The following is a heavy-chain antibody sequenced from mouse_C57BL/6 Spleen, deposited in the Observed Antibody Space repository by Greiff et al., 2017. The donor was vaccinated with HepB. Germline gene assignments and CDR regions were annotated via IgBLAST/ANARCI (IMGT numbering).Heavy chain of an antibody. J-gene: IGHJ3*01. CDR1: GYTFTSYW. CDR3: ARGVDGYYVDWFAY. Sequence: QVQLQQSGAELVKPGASVKLSCKASGYTFTSYWMHWVKQRPGQGLEWIGMIHPNSGSTNYNEKFKSKATLTVDKSSSTAYMQLSSLTSEDSAVYYCARGVDGYYVDWFAYWGQGTLVTVSA. D-gene: IGHD2-3*01. V-gene: IGHV1-64*01. CDR2: IHPNSGST.